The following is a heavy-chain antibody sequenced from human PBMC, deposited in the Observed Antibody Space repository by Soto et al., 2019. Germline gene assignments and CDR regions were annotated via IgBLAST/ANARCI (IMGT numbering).Heavy chain of an antibody. D-gene: IGHD3-10*01. Sequence: QVQLVQSGAEVKKPGSSVRVSCKASGDTFTFYSINWVRQAPGLGLEWMGRINPILSMSNYAQRFQGRVTMTPDKSTSTAYMELSSLSSEDTAMYYCASSYGSGYRAFDYWGQGALVTVSS. CDR2: INPILSMS. CDR3: ASSYGSGYRAFDY. V-gene: IGHV1-69*02. CDR1: GDTFTFYS. J-gene: IGHJ4*02.